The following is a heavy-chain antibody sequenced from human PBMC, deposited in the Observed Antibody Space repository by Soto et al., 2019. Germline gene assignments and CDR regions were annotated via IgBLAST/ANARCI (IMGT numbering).Heavy chain of an antibody. V-gene: IGHV1-8*01. CDR3: ARGPPRHVLLWFGESPWFDY. CDR2: MNPTRGNT. CDR1: GYTFTSYD. J-gene: IGHJ4*02. Sequence: GASVKVSCKASGYTFTSYDINWVRQATGQGLGWMGWMNPTRGNTAYAKKLQGRVPMTRTTPISTAYMERSSLRSEDTAVYYCARGPPRHVLLWFGESPWFDYWGQGTLVTVSS. D-gene: IGHD3-10*01.